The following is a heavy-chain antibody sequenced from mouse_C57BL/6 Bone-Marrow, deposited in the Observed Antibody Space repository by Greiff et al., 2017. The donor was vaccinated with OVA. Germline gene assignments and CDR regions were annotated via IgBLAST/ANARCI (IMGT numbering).Heavy chain of an antibody. V-gene: IGHV5-16*01. D-gene: IGHD1-1*01. CDR1: GFTFSDYY. CDR3: AREDYYGKDWYFDV. CDR2: INYDGSST. J-gene: IGHJ1*03. Sequence: EVKLVESEGGLVQPGSSMKLSCTASGFTFSDYYMAWVRQVPEKGLEWVATINYDGSSTYYLDSLKSRFIISRDNAKNILDLQMSSLKSEDTATYYCAREDYYGKDWYFDVWGTGTTVTVSS.